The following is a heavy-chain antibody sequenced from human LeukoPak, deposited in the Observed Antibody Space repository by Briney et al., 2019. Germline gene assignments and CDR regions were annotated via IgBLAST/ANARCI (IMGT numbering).Heavy chain of an antibody. J-gene: IGHJ5*02. V-gene: IGHV1-69*13. Sequence: ASVKVSRKASGGTFSSYAISWVRQAPGQGLEWMGGIIPIFGTANYAQKFQGRVTITADESTSTAYMELSSLRSEDTAVYYCARDVSGYSSGWSTGGWFDPWGQGTLVTVSS. D-gene: IGHD6-19*01. CDR3: ARDVSGYSSGWSTGGWFDP. CDR1: GGTFSSYA. CDR2: IIPIFGTA.